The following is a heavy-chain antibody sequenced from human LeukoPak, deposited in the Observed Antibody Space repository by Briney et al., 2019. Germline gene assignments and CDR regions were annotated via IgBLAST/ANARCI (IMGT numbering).Heavy chain of an antibody. V-gene: IGHV3-23*01. Sequence: RTGGSLRLSCAASGFSFSSFGMSWVRQAPGKGLEWVSTISSRGDSTYVADSVKGRFTISRDNSKNSLYLQMNTVRAEDTAEYYCVKGPRPDITVAHTVENWGQGTLVTVSS. CDR1: GFSFSSFG. J-gene: IGHJ4*02. D-gene: IGHD6-19*01. CDR2: ISSRGDST. CDR3: VKGPRPDITVAHTVEN.